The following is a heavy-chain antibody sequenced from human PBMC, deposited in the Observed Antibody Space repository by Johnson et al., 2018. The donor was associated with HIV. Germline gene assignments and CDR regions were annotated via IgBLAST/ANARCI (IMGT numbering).Heavy chain of an antibody. CDR3: ARDRRYYGSGSYGGAFDI. Sequence: VQLVESGGGLVQPGGSLRLSCAASGFTFSSYWMSWVRQAPGKGLEWVANIQQDGSEKYYVDSVKGRFTISRDNAKNSLYLQMNSLRAEDTALYYCARDRRYYGSGSYGGAFDIWGQGTVVTVSS. D-gene: IGHD3-10*01. V-gene: IGHV3-7*03. CDR2: IQQDGSEK. J-gene: IGHJ3*02. CDR1: GFTFSSYW.